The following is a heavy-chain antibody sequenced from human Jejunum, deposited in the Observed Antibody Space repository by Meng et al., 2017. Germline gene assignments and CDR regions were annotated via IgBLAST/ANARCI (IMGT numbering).Heavy chain of an antibody. J-gene: IGHJ4*02. CDR3: ARDHMGSLDY. CDR2: AST. CDR1: GGSVSRAGYQ. D-gene: IGHD1-26*01. Sequence: QLQGLVPGLGRPSEPLLLIRTFSGGSVSRAGYQWGWIRQPPGKGLEWIGYASTNYNPSLKSRVTISLDTSRNQFSLSLSSVTAADTAVYYCARDHMGSLDYWGQGIPVTVSS. V-gene: IGHV4-61*08.